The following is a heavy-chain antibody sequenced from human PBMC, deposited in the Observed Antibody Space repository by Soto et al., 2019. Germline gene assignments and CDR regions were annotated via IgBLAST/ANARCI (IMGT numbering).Heavy chain of an antibody. CDR2: IYDTGISGYTPST. V-gene: IGHV4-59*01. CDR1: GGASTCSY. CDR3: ARGEDAFFYYGLDV. Sequence: ASETLPLTSTLSGGASTCSYWSCIPRPPGKGMEWIAYIYDTGISGYTPSTSYNPSLKSRVTMSVDTSKSQFSLKLTSVTAADTAVYYCARGEDAFFYYGLDVWGQGITVTVSS. J-gene: IGHJ6*02.